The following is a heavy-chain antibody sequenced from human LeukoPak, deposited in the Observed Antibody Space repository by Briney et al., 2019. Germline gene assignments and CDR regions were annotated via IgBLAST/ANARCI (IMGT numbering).Heavy chain of an antibody. J-gene: IGHJ4*02. V-gene: IGHV1-3*01. D-gene: IGHD5-18*01. CDR1: GYTFTSYA. CDR3: ATERGRATVYFDY. Sequence: ASVKVSCKASGYTFTSYAMHWVRQAPGQRLEWMGWINAGNGNTKYSQKFQGRVTITRDTSASTAYMELSSLRSEDTAVYYCATERGRATVYFDYWGQGTLVTVSS. CDR2: INAGNGNT.